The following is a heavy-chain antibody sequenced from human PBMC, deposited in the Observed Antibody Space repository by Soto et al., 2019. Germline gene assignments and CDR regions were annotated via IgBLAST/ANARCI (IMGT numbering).Heavy chain of an antibody. CDR1: GGSISSYY. CDR3: ARDNGFCSGGSCYFDY. CDR2: IYYSGST. J-gene: IGHJ4*02. D-gene: IGHD2-15*01. V-gene: IGHV4-59*01. Sequence: LSLTCTVSGGSISSYYWSWIRQPPGKGLEWIGYIYYSGSTNYNPSLKSRVTISVDTSKNQFSLKLSSVTAADTAVYYCARDNGFCSGGSCYFDYWGQGTLVTVSS.